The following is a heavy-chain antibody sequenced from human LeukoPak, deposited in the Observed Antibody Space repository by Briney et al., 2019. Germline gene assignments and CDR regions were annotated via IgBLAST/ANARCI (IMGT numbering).Heavy chain of an antibody. CDR3: ARGPSGNYYDSSGYLDY. CDR1: GGTFSSYA. J-gene: IGHJ4*02. D-gene: IGHD3-22*01. V-gene: IGHV1-69*05. CDR2: IIPIFGTA. Sequence: SVKVSCKASGGTFSSYAISWVRRAPGQGLEWMGGIIPIFGTANYAQKFQGRVTMTRDTSTSTVYMELSSLRSEDTAVYYCARGPSGNYYDSSGYLDYWGQGTLVTVSS.